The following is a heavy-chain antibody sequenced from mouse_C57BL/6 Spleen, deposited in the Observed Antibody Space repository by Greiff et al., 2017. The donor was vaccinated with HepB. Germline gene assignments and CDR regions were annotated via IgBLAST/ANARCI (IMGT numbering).Heavy chain of an antibody. D-gene: IGHD2-2*01. V-gene: IGHV5-16*01. CDR1: GFTFSDYY. CDR2: INYDGSST. Sequence: VQLKQSEGGLVQPGSSMKLSCTASGFTFSDYYMAWVRQVPEKGLEWVANINYDGSSTYYLDSLKSRFIISRDNAKNILYLQMSSLKSEDTATYYCAREEGGYPFAYWGQGTLVTVSA. CDR3: AREEGGYPFAY. J-gene: IGHJ3*01.